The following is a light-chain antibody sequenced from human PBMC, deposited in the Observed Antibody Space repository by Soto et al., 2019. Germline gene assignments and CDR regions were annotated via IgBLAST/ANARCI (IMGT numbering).Light chain of an antibody. V-gene: IGKV3-20*01. CDR1: QSVSPSS. CDR2: GAS. CDR3: QQFAGS. J-gene: IGKJ4*02. Sequence: EILFTKSPGTPSLSPGGRATLSRRASQSVSPSSLAWYQQRPGQSPRLLIYGASSRATGIPDRFSGRGSGTDFTLIISRLEPEDFAVYYCQQFAGSFGGGTKVDIK.